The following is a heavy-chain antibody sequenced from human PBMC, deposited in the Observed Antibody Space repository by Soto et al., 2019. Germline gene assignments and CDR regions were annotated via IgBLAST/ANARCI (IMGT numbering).Heavy chain of an antibody. CDR3: AAPTTVKPRYYFDY. CDR2: FDPEDGET. J-gene: IGHJ4*02. CDR1: GYTLTELS. Sequence: ASVKVSCKVSGYTLTELSRHWVRQAPGKGLEWMGGFDPEDGETIYAQKFQGRVTMTEDTSTDTAYMELSSLRSEDTAVYYCAAPTTVKPRYYFDYWGQGTLVTVSS. D-gene: IGHD4-4*01. V-gene: IGHV1-24*01.